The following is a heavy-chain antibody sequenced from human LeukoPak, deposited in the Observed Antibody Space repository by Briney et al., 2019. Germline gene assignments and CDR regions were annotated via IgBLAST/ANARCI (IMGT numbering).Heavy chain of an antibody. CDR2: INPNSGGT. Sequence: ASVKVSCKASGYTFTGYYMHWVRQAPGQGLEWMGWINPNSGGTNYAQKFQGRVTMTRDTSISTAYMELSSLRSEDTAVYYCARGRMVRGVLTLGYYYYYMDVWGKGTTVTISS. D-gene: IGHD3-10*01. CDR3: ARGRMVRGVLTLGYYYYYMDV. CDR1: GYTFTGYY. J-gene: IGHJ6*03. V-gene: IGHV1-2*02.